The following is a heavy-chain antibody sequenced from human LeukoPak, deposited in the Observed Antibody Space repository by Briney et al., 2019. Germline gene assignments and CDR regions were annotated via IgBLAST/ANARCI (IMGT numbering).Heavy chain of an antibody. J-gene: IGHJ5*02. D-gene: IGHD5-18*01. Sequence: SETLSLTCAVYGGSFSGYYWSWIRQPPGKGLEWIGEINHSGSTNYNPSLKSRVTISVDTSKNQFSLKLSSVTAADTAVCYCARGGYSYGYGKGWFDPWGQGTLVTVSS. CDR2: INHSGST. V-gene: IGHV4-34*01. CDR1: GGSFSGYY. CDR3: ARGGYSYGYGKGWFDP.